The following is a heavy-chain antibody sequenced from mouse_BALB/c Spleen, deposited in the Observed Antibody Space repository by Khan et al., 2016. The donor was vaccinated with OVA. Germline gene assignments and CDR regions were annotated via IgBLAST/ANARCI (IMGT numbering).Heavy chain of an antibody. Sequence: QVRLQQSGAERAKPGASVKMSCKASGYTFTTYWMHWVKQRPGQGLEWIGYINPTSGYPDYNEKFKDRATLSADKSSSTAYMQLSSLTSEDSAVYYCTRDRIDYWGQGTTLTVSS. J-gene: IGHJ2*01. CDR3: TRDRIDY. CDR1: GYTFTTYW. CDR2: INPTSGYP. V-gene: IGHV1-7*01.